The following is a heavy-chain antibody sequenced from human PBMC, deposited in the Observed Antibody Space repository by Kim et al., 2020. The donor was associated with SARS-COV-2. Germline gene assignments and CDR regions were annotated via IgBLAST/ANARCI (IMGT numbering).Heavy chain of an antibody. V-gene: IGHV3-33*08. Sequence: GGSLRLSCAASGFTFSSYGMHWVRQAPGKGLEWVAVIWYDGSNKYYADSVKGRFTISRDNSKNTLYLQMNSLRAEDTAVYYCARDFGFIRDDSEDYWGQGPLVTVSS. D-gene: IGHD3-16*01. CDR3: ARDFGFIRDDSEDY. CDR2: IWYDGSNK. CDR1: GFTFSSYG. J-gene: IGHJ4*02.